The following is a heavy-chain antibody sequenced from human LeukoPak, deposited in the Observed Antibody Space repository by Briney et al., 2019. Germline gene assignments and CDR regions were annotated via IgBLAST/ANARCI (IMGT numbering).Heavy chain of an antibody. J-gene: IGHJ6*03. D-gene: IGHD3-3*01. V-gene: IGHV4-34*01. CDR1: GGSFSGYY. CDR3: ARGTPYYDFWSGYLYYYYYMDV. Sequence: PSETLSLTCAVYGGSFSGYYWSWIRQPPGKGLEWIGEINHSGSTNYNPSLKSRVTISVDTSKNQFSLKLSSVPAADTAVYYCARGTPYYDFWSGYLYYYYYMDVWGKGTTVTVSS. CDR2: INHSGST.